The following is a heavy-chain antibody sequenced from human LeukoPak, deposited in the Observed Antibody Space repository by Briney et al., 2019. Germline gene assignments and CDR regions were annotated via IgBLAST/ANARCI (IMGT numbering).Heavy chain of an antibody. J-gene: IGHJ4*02. V-gene: IGHV4-59*08. CDR3: ARISGGNFDY. CDR2: IYYTGST. D-gene: IGHD3-10*01. Sequence: SETLSLTCTVSGGSINGYYWSWIRQSPGKGLEALGYIYYTGSTNYNPSLKRRVTISVGTSKNQFSLKLSSVTAADTAVYYCARISGGNFDYWGQGTLVTVSS. CDR1: GGSINGYY.